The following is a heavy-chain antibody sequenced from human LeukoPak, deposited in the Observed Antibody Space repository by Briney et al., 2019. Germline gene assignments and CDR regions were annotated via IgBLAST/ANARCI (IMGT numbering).Heavy chain of an antibody. J-gene: IGHJ3*02. CDR2: IYPGDSDT. V-gene: IGHV5-51*01. CDR1: GNSFTNYW. Sequence: GGSLKISCKGSGNSFTNYWIGWVRQMPGKGLEWMGIIYPGDSDTRYSPSFQGQVPISADKSISTAYLQWSSLKASDTAMYYCARTMTTLVTSAFDIWGQGTIVTVSS. CDR3: ARTMTTLVTSAFDI. D-gene: IGHD4-23*01.